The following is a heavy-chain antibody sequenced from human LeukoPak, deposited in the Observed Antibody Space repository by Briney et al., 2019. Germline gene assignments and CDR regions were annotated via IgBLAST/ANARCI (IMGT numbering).Heavy chain of an antibody. Sequence: GGSLRLSCAASGFTFNRDWMHWVRQAAGGWPGWVANLLNDGGSRSYADSVKGRFTIFRDNAKSTLSLHMNSLRAEETAVYYCVRHNYGYDYWGQGAPVTVSS. D-gene: IGHD5-18*01. V-gene: IGHV3-74*01. CDR1: GFTFNRDW. CDR3: VRHNYGYDY. CDR2: LLNDGGSR. J-gene: IGHJ4*02.